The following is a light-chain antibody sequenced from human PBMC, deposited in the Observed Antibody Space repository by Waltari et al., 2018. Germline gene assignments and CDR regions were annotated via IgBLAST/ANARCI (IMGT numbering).Light chain of an antibody. Sequence: QSALTQPASVSGSPGQSITISCPGTSSDVGSYNLVSWYQQHPGKAPKLMIYEVSKRPSGVSNRFSGSKSGNTASLTISGLQAEDEADYYCCSYAGSSLVFGGGTKLTVL. CDR1: SSDVGSYNL. CDR3: CSYAGSSLV. CDR2: EVS. V-gene: IGLV2-23*02. J-gene: IGLJ2*01.